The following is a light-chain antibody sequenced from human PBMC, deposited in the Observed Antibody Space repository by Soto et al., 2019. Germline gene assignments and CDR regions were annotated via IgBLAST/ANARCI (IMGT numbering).Light chain of an antibody. CDR3: QQYGSSPT. CDR2: GAF. V-gene: IGKV3-15*01. Sequence: EILMTQSPVTPSVPPGERATLSCRASQSVSSNLAWYQQKPGQAPRLLIYGAFTRATGIPARCSGTGSGTELTLTISSLQSEDFALYYCQQYGSSPTFGQGTKVGIK. J-gene: IGKJ1*01. CDR1: QSVSSN.